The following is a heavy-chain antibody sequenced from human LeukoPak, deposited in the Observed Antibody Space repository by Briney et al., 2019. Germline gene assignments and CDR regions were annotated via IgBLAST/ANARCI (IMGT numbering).Heavy chain of an antibody. V-gene: IGHV1-69*04. CDR3: AKRGTLGDFDY. CDR2: ITPVLNVT. Sequence: GSSVRVSCKASGGTFSSFAINWVRQAPGQGLEWIARITPVLNVTKIALKFQGRVSITADTSSNTANMELSSLRSEDTAIYYCAKRGTLGDFDYWGQGTLVTVSS. CDR1: GGTFSSFA. D-gene: IGHD1-26*01. J-gene: IGHJ4*02.